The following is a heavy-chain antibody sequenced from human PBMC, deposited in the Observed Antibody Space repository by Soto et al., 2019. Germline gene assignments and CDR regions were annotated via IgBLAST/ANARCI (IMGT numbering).Heavy chain of an antibody. J-gene: IGHJ5*02. Sequence: QVQLVQSGAEVKKPGSSVKVSCKASGGTFSSYTISWVRQAPGQGLEWMGRIIPILGIANYAQKFQGRVTIPAAKPTTTAYMELSSLRSEDPAVYYCARDMWQDVVVPAAPNSFDPWGQGTLVTVSS. CDR3: ARDMWQDVVVPAAPNSFDP. D-gene: IGHD2-2*01. V-gene: IGHV1-69*08. CDR1: GGTFSSYT. CDR2: IIPILGIA.